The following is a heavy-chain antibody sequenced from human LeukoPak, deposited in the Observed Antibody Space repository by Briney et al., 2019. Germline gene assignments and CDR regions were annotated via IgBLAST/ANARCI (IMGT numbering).Heavy chain of an antibody. CDR2: IYYSGST. CDR3: ARGSYSSSWYSPTFDY. CDR1: GYSISSSNW. V-gene: IGHV4-28*01. D-gene: IGHD6-13*01. J-gene: IGHJ4*02. Sequence: PSETLSLTCAVSGYSISSSNWWGWIRQPPGKGLEWIGYIYYSGSTYYNPSLKSRVTMSVDTSKNQFSLKLSSVTAVATAVYYCARGSYSSSWYSPTFDYWGQGTLVTVSS.